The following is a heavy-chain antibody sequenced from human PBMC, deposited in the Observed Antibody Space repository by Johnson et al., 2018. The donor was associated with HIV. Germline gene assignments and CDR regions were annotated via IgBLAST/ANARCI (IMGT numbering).Heavy chain of an antibody. V-gene: IGHV3-9*01. CDR3: AKSSDYYDSSGYRADAFDI. Sequence: VQLVESGGGLVQPGRSLRLSCAASGFTFDDYAMHWVRQAPGKGLEWVSGISWNSGSIGYADSVKGRFTISRDNAKNSLYLQMNSLRAEDTALYYCAKSSDYYDSSGYRADAFDIWGQGTMVTVSS. D-gene: IGHD3-22*01. CDR2: ISWNSGSI. J-gene: IGHJ3*02. CDR1: GFTFDDYA.